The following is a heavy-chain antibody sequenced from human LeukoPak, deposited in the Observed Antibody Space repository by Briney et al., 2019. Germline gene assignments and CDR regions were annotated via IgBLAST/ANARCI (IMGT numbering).Heavy chain of an antibody. CDR2: INHSGST. Sequence: PSETLSLTCTVSGGSISSSSYYWSWIRQPPGKGLEWIGEINHSGSTNYNPSLKSRVTISVDTSKNQFSLKLSSVTAADTAVYYCARGSSNLPRGYYYYYYMDVWGKGTTVTVSS. CDR1: GGSISSSSYY. D-gene: IGHD4-11*01. V-gene: IGHV4-39*07. J-gene: IGHJ6*03. CDR3: ARGSSNLPRGYYYYYYMDV.